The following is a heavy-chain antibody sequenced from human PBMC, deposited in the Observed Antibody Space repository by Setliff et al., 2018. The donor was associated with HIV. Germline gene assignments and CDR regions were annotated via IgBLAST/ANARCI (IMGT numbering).Heavy chain of an antibody. J-gene: IGHJ4*02. Sequence: ASVKVSCKVSGFTLREVSMHWVRQAPAKGLEWMGYFDPEDGETVYALKFQGRVTMTEDTSTDTAYMELSGRRSEDTAVYYCAIDMVGGWLRPMPDFWGQGALVTVSS. CDR1: GFTLREVS. V-gene: IGHV1-24*01. CDR2: FDPEDGET. CDR3: AIDMVGGWLRPMPDF. D-gene: IGHD2-2*01.